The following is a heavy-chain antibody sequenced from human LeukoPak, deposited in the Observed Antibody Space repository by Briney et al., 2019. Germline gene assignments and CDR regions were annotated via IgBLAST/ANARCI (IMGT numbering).Heavy chain of an antibody. V-gene: IGHV3-30*02. CDR1: GFTFSSSG. J-gene: IGHJ4*02. CDR3: AKAYWDTYYFDY. D-gene: IGHD5-18*01. CDR2: IQYDGSNK. Sequence: GGSLRLSCAASGFTFSSSGMHWVRQAPGKGLEWVAFIQYDGSNKYYADSVKGRFTISRDNSKNTLYLQMNSLRTDDTAVYYGAKAYWDTYYFDYWGQGTLVTVS.